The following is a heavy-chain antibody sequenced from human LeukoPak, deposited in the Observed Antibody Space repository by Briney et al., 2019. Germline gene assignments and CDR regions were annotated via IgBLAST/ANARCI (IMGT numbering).Heavy chain of an antibody. J-gene: IGHJ6*02. CDR2: INHSGST. CDR1: GGSFSGYY. Sequence: SETLSLTCAVYGGSFSGYYWSWFRQPPGKGLEWIGEINHSGSTNYNPSLKSRVTISVDTSKNQFSLKLSSVTAADTAVYYCARGLRTIFGVVMRYYYYGMDVWGQGTTVTVSS. CDR3: ARGLRTIFGVVMRYYYYGMDV. V-gene: IGHV4-34*01. D-gene: IGHD3-3*01.